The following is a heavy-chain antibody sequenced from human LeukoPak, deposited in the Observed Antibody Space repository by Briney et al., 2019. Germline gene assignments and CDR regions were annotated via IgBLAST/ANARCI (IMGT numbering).Heavy chain of an antibody. CDR3: ARVGGNYYYYYGMDV. Sequence: PGGSLRLSCAASGFTFSSYGMHWVRQAPGKGLEWVAVIWYDGSNKYYADSVKGRFTISRDNSKNTLYLRMNSLRAEDTAVYYCARVGGNYYYYYGMDVWGQGTTVTVSS. J-gene: IGHJ6*02. CDR2: IWYDGSNK. D-gene: IGHD2-15*01. V-gene: IGHV3-33*01. CDR1: GFTFSSYG.